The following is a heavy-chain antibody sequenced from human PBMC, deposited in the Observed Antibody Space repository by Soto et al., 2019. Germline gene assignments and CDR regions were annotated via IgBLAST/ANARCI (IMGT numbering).Heavy chain of an antibody. CDR3: ARARGWDTSSWFYFNY. V-gene: IGHV4-4*07. D-gene: IGHD6-13*01. J-gene: IGHJ4*02. CDR2: IYSSGNT. CDR1: GGYINSFY. Sequence: QVQLQESGPGLVKPSETLSLTCTVSGGYINSFYWNWIRQPAGKGLEWIGRIYSSGNTNYNPSLKSRVTMSVDASKNQFSLKVSSVTAADTAVYYCARARGWDTSSWFYFNYWGQGTLVTVSS.